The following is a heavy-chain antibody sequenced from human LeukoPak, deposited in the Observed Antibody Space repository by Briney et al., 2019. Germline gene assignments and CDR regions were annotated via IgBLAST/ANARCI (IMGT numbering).Heavy chain of an antibody. CDR2: IKPDGSEK. J-gene: IGHJ4*02. Sequence: GGSLRLSCAASGFTFSSYSMNWVRQAPGKGLEWVANIKPDGSEKYYVDSVKGRFTISRDNAKNSLYLQMNSLRAEDTAVYYCARDLAVKGYFDYWGQGTLVTVSS. CDR1: GFTFSSYS. V-gene: IGHV3-7*01. D-gene: IGHD6-19*01. CDR3: ARDLAVKGYFDY.